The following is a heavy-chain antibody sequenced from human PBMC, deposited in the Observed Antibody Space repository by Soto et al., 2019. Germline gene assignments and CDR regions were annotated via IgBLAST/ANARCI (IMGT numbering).Heavy chain of an antibody. D-gene: IGHD2-15*01. V-gene: IGHV3-33*01. J-gene: IGHJ4*02. CDR3: ARDQYLSVAATPAPYDY. Sequence: QVQLVESGGGVVRPGRSLRLSCAASGFTFSSYGMHWVRQAPGKGLEWVAVIWYDGSNKYYADSVKGRFTISRDNSKNTLYLQMNSLRAEDTAVYYCARDQYLSVAATPAPYDYWGQGTLVTVSS. CDR2: IWYDGSNK. CDR1: GFTFSSYG.